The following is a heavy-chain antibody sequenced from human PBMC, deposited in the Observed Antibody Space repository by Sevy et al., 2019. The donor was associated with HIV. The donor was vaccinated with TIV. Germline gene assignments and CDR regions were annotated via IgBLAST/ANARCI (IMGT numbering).Heavy chain of an antibody. CDR1: GGSISSSSYY. V-gene: IGHV4-39*01. CDR3: ARSYYDSSGKRAYYYYYYGMHV. J-gene: IGHJ6*02. CDR2: IYYSGST. Sequence: SETLSLTCTVSGGSISSSSYYWGWIRQPPGKGLEWIGSIYYSGSTYYNPSLKSPVTISVDTSKNQFSLKLSSVTAADTAVYYCARSYYDSSGKRAYYYYYYGMHVWGQGTTVTVSS. D-gene: IGHD3-22*01.